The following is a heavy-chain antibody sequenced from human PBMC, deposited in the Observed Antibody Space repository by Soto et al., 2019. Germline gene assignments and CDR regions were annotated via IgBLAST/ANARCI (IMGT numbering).Heavy chain of an antibody. J-gene: IGHJ6*02. CDR1: GYTFTSYD. D-gene: IGHD3-9*01. Sequence: ASVKVSCKASGYTFTSYDINWVRQATGQGLEWMGWMNPNSGNTGYAQKFQGRVTMTRNTSISTAYMELSSLRSEDTAVYYCARGQRISPFTGYVNYYYCSALDVWGQGTTVTVSS. CDR3: ARGQRISPFTGYVNYYYCSALDV. V-gene: IGHV1-8*01. CDR2: MNPNSGNT.